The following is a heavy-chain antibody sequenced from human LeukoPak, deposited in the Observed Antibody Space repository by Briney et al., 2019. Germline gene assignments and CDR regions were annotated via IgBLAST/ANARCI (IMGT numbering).Heavy chain of an antibody. V-gene: IGHV4-34*01. CDR3: ARGPASGSNFAWFDP. CDR1: GGSLSHYY. D-gene: IGHD3-10*01. Sequence: SETLSLTCAVYGGSLSHYYWSWIRQPPGKGLEWIGEINHSGSTNYNPSLKSRVTISVDMSKNQFSLELTSVTAADTAVYYCARGPASGSNFAWFDPWGQGTLVTVSS. J-gene: IGHJ5*02. CDR2: INHSGST.